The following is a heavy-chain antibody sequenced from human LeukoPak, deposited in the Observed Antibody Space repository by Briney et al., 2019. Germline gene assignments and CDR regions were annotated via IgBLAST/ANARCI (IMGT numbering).Heavy chain of an antibody. Sequence: GGSLRLSCAASGNYWMHWVRQAPGKGLVWVSHINSDGSWTSSADSVKGRFTISKDNAKNTVYLQMNNLRAEDTAVYYCVSFYETYWGRGTLVTVSS. CDR3: VSFYETY. CDR1: GNYW. V-gene: IGHV3-74*01. CDR2: INSDGSWT. D-gene: IGHD2/OR15-2a*01. J-gene: IGHJ4*02.